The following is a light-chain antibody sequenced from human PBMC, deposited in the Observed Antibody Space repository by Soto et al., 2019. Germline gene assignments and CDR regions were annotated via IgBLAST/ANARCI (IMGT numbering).Light chain of an antibody. CDR3: ASYTSSNTVV. CDR2: GVS. J-gene: IGLJ2*01. CDR1: SSDIGIYNY. V-gene: IGLV2-14*03. Sequence: QSVLTQPASVSGSPGQSITISCTGTSSDIGIYNYVSWYQHHPGKAPKLMIYGVSHRPSGVSDRFSGSKSGKTASLTISGLKAEDEADYYCASYTSSNTVVFGGGTQLTVL.